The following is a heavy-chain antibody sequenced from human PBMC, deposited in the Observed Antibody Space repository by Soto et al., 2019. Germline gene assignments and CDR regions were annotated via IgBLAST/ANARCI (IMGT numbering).Heavy chain of an antibody. Sequence: GASVKVSCKASGYTFTSYYMHWVRQAPGQGLEWMGIINPSGGSTSYAQKFQGRVTMTRDTSTSTVYMELSSLRSEDTAVYYCARDGTDYGDYYYGMDVWGQGTTVTV. J-gene: IGHJ6*02. CDR2: INPSGGST. V-gene: IGHV1-46*01. CDR1: GYTFTSYY. CDR3: ARDGTDYGDYYYGMDV. D-gene: IGHD4-17*01.